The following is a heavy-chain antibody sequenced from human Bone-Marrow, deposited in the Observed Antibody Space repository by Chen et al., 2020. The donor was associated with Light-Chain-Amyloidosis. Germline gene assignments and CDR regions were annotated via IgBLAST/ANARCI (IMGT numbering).Heavy chain of an antibody. CDR2: INGDGSST. CDR3: TPDGVITGWRY. CDR1: GFTFSSYW. Sequence: EVQLVESGGGLVQPGGSLRLSCAASGFTFSSYWIHWVRQAPGKGLVWVSRINGDGSSTRHVDPGKGRSTISRENAKNTLYLKLDSLRAEETAVYYCTPDGVITGWRYWGRGTLVTFSP. V-gene: IGHV3-74*01. D-gene: IGHD1-20*01. J-gene: IGHJ4*02.